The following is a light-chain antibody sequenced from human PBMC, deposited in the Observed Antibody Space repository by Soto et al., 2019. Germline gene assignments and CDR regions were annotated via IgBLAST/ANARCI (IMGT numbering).Light chain of an antibody. Sequence: EIVLTQSPGTLSLSPLEIAALSFRASQSVSCSYLAWYQQKPGQAPRLLIYGASSRATGIPDRFSGSGSGTDFTLTISRLEPEDFAVYYCQQYGSSPRTFGQGTKVDIK. J-gene: IGKJ1*01. CDR2: GAS. CDR3: QQYGSSPRT. CDR1: QSVSCSY. V-gene: IGKV3-20*01.